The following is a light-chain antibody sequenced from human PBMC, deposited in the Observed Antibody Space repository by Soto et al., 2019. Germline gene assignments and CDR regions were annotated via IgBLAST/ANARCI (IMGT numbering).Light chain of an antibody. CDR3: QQSYGTPYS. Sequence: DIQMTQSPSSLSASVGDRVTITCRASQSITTYLNWYQQKPGKAPKLLIYAASSLQSGVPSGFSGSGSGTDFTLTISSLQPEDSATYYCQQSYGTPYSFGHGTKLEIK. J-gene: IGKJ2*03. CDR1: QSITTY. CDR2: AAS. V-gene: IGKV1-39*01.